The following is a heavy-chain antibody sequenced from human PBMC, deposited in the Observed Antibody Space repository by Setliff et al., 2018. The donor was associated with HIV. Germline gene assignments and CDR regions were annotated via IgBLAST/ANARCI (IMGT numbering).Heavy chain of an antibody. D-gene: IGHD3-9*01. CDR1: GYTFTSYA. V-gene: IGHV1-3*01. Sequence: WASVKVSCKTSGYTFTSYAIHWVRQAPGQGLEWMGWINAGNGNIKYSPRLLGRVTITRDTSASTVYMELSSLRSEDTAFYYCARDRDTDWAYYFNSWGQGTLVTVSS. CDR2: INAGNGNI. CDR3: ARDRDTDWAYYFNS. J-gene: IGHJ4*02.